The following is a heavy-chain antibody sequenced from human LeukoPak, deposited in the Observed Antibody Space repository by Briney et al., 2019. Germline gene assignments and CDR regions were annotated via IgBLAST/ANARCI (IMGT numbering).Heavy chain of an antibody. CDR1: GFTFSSYA. D-gene: IGHD2-2*01. J-gene: IGHJ6*02. Sequence: GGSLRLSCAASGFTFSSYAMHWVRQAPGKGLEWVAVISYDGSNKYYADSVKGRFTISRDNSKNALYLQMNSLRAEDTAVYYCAREYCSSTSWYYGMDVWGQGTTVTVSS. V-gene: IGHV3-30-3*01. CDR3: AREYCSSTSWYYGMDV. CDR2: ISYDGSNK.